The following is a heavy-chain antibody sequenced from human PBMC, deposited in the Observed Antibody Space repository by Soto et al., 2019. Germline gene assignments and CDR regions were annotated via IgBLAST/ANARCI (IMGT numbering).Heavy chain of an antibody. D-gene: IGHD6-19*01. J-gene: IGHJ4*02. CDR1: GGSISSSSYY. Sequence: SETLSLTCTVSGGSISSSSYYWGWIRQPPGKGLEWIGSIYYSGSTYYNPSLKSRVTISVDTSKNQFSLKLSSVTAADTAVYYCASRYSSGWYYFDYWGQGTLVTVSS. V-gene: IGHV4-39*01. CDR3: ASRYSSGWYYFDY. CDR2: IYYSGST.